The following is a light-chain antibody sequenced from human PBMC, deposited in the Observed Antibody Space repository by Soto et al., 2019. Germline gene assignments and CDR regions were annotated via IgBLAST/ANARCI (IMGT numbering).Light chain of an antibody. V-gene: IGKV3-11*01. CDR2: DAS. Sequence: EIVLTQSPATLSLSPGERATLSCRASQSINRYLTWYAQKPGQAPRLLIYDASSRATGIPARFSGSGSGTDFTLAISSLEPEDFAVYYCQQRSSWPLTFGGGTEVDIK. J-gene: IGKJ4*01. CDR1: QSINRY. CDR3: QQRSSWPLT.